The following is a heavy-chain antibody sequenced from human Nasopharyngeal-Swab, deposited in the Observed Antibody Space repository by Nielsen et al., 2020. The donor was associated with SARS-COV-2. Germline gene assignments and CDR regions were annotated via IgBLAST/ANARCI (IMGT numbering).Heavy chain of an antibody. D-gene: IGHD5-18*01. CDR2: IDPSDSYT. CDR1: GYSFTSYW. Sequence: KVSCKGSGYSFTSYWISWVRQMPGKGLEWMGRIDPSDSYTNYSPSFQGHVTISADKSISTAYLQWSSLKASDTAMYYCARQGDTAMASGLYYYYMDVWGKGTTVTVSS. J-gene: IGHJ6*03. CDR3: ARQGDTAMASGLYYYYMDV. V-gene: IGHV5-10-1*01.